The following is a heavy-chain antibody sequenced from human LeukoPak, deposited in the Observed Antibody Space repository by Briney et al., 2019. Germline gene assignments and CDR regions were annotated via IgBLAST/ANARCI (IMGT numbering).Heavy chain of an antibody. CDR3: AKDGWSDSSSWAAFDY. CDR2: ISYDGSNK. V-gene: IGHV3-30*18. D-gene: IGHD6-13*01. Sequence: GGSLRLSCAASGFTFSSYGMHWVRQTPGKGLEWVAVISYDGSNKYYADSVKGRFTISRDNSKNTLYLQMNSLRAEDTAVYYCAKDGWSDSSSWAAFDYWGQGTLVTVSS. J-gene: IGHJ4*02. CDR1: GFTFSSYG.